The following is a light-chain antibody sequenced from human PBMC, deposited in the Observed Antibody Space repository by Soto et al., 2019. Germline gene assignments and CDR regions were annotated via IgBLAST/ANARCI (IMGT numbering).Light chain of an antibody. Sequence: EIVLTQSPGTLSLSPGERATLSCRASPSVSSSYLAWYQQKPGPAPRLLIYGASSRPTGIPDRFSGSGSGTVFTLTMSRLEPEDFAVYYCQQYGSSPPITFGQGTRLEIK. J-gene: IGKJ5*01. CDR3: QQYGSSPPIT. CDR1: PSVSSSY. V-gene: IGKV3-20*01. CDR2: GAS.